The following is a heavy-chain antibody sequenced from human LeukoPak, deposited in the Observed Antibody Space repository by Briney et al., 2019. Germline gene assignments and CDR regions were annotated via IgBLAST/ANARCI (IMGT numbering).Heavy chain of an antibody. CDR3: ARRTFCSGGSCYSSEGDYGMDV. CDR2: IIPILGIA. CDR1: GGTFSSYA. J-gene: IGHJ6*02. Sequence: ASVKVSCKASGGTFSSYAISWVRQAPGQGLEWMGGIIPILGIANYAQKFQGRVTITADKSTSTAYMELSSLRSEDTAVYYCARRTFCSGGSCYSSEGDYGMDVWGQGTTVTVSS. V-gene: IGHV1-69*10. D-gene: IGHD2-15*01.